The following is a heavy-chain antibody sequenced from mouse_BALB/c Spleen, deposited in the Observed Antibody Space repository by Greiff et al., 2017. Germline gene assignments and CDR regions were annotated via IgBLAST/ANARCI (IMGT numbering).Heavy chain of an antibody. V-gene: IGHV3-8*02. Sequence: EVKLLESGPSLVKPSQTLSLTCSVTGDSITSGYWNWIRKFPGNKLEYMGYISYSGSTYYNPSLKSRISITRDTSKNQYYLQLNSVTTEDTATYYCARNPHYYGSSNWYFDVWGAGTTVTVSS. D-gene: IGHD1-1*01. CDR3: ARNPHYYGSSNWYFDV. CDR1: GDSITSGY. J-gene: IGHJ1*01. CDR2: ISYSGST.